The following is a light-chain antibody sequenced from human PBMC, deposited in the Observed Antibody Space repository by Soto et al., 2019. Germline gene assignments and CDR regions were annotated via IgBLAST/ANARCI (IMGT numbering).Light chain of an antibody. CDR3: SSYTSSISG. CDR2: EVS. Sequence: QSVLTQPASVSGSPGQSITISCTGTSSDVGGYNYASWYQQHLGKAPKLMIYEVSYRPSGVSTRLSGSKSGNTASLTISGLQAEDEADHDCSSYTSSISGFGTGTKVTVL. CDR1: SSDVGGYNY. V-gene: IGLV2-14*01. J-gene: IGLJ1*01.